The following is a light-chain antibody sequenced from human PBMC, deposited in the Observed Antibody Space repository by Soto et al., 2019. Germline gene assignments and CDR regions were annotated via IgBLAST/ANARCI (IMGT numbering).Light chain of an antibody. J-gene: IGKJ1*01. CDR1: QDISNS. CDR2: AAS. V-gene: IGKV1-27*01. CDR3: QKYNSAPHT. Sequence: DIPMTQSPSSLSASIGDRVTITCRASQDISNSLAWYQQKPGKVPKLLIYAASTLQSGVPSRFSGSGSGTDFTLTISSLQPEDVATYYCQKYNSAPHTFGQGTKVEIK.